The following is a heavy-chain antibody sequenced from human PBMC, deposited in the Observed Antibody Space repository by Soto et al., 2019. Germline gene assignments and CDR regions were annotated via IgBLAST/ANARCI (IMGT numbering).Heavy chain of an antibody. CDR1: GGSISVYY. CDR2: IIPLFGKA. V-gene: IGHV1-69*06. Sequence: QVQLQESGPGQVKPSETLSLTCTISGGSISVYYWSWVRQPPGHELEWMGRIIPLFGKADYARKLQGRVTLTADKYTNTAYMELSSLRSEDTAMYFCARDGSYCTNGVCFYYLDYWGQGTLVTVSS. CDR3: ARDGSYCTNGVCFYYLDY. J-gene: IGHJ4*02. D-gene: IGHD2-8*01.